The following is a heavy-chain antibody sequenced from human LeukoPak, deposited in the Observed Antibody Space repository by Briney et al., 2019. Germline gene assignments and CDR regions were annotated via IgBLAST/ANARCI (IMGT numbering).Heavy chain of an antibody. CDR3: ARGGGVVTAILDDAFDI. D-gene: IGHD2-21*02. V-gene: IGHV1-18*01. J-gene: IGHJ3*02. CDR2: ISAYNGNT. CDR1: GYTFTSYD. Sequence: ASVKVSCKASGYTFTSYDVNWVRQATGPGLEWMGWISAYNGNTNYAQKLQGRVTMTTDKSTSTAYMELRRLRCDDTAVYYWARGGGVVTAILDDAFDIWGQGTMVTVSS.